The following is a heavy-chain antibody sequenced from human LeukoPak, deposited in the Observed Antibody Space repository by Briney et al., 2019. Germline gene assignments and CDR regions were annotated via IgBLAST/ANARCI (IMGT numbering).Heavy chain of an antibody. D-gene: IGHD4-17*01. Sequence: PGKSLRLSCTASGFTFGDYGMHWVRQPPGKGLEWVAIIWYDGSNKKYEDSVKGRFTISRDNSKNTLYLQMNSLRAEDTAVYYCASTVTLLYYFDYWGQGPLVTVSS. CDR2: IWYDGSNK. CDR1: GFTFGDYG. J-gene: IGHJ4*02. CDR3: ASTVTLLYYFDY. V-gene: IGHV3-33*01.